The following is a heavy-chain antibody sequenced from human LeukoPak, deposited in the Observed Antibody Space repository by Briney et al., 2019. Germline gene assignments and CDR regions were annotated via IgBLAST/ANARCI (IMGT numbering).Heavy chain of an antibody. V-gene: IGHV3-48*04. D-gene: IGHD3-10*01. CDR3: AREGSGYDY. Sequence: GSLRLSCAASGFTFSSYSMNWVRQAPGKGLEWVSCISSSSSTIYYADSVKGRFTISRDNAKNSLYLQMNSLRAEDTAVYYCAREGSGYDYWGQGTLVTVSS. CDR1: GFTFSSYS. J-gene: IGHJ4*02. CDR2: ISSSSSTI.